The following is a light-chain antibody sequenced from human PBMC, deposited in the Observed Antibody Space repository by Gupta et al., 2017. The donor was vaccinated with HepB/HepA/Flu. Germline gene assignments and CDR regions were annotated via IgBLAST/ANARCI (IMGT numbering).Light chain of an antibody. V-gene: IGLV1-47*01. CDR1: SSNIGDNY. J-gene: IGLJ2*01. CDR2: KND. CDR3: AAWDDRLKGVV. Sequence: HSVLTQPPSASGTPGQRVTITCSGSSSNIGDNYVSWYQQLSGTAPKLLIYKNDQRPSGVPDRFSGSKSGTSASLAISGLRSEDEADYYCAAWDDRLKGVVFGGGTKLTVL.